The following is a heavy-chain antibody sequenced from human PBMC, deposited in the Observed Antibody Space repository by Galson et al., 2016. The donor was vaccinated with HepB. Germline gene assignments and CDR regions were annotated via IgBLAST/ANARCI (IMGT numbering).Heavy chain of an antibody. D-gene: IGHD3-16*02. CDR3: ARVQTFYDYTWGTSRPRYFDY. CDR1: GFAVRSNF. J-gene: IGHJ4*02. V-gene: IGHV3-53*01. CDR2: IYSGGST. Sequence: SLRLSCAVSGFAVRSNFMAWVRQAPGKGLEWVSPIYSGGSTYYADSVRGRFPISRDISKNTLFLVMLNLRAEDTAVYYCARVQTFYDYTWGTSRPRYFDYWGQGTLVTVSS.